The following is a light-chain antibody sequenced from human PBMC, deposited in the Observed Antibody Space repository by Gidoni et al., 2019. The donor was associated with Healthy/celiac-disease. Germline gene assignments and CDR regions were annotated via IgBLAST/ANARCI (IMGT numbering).Light chain of an antibody. Sequence: MQMQQSASPLSAPVGETATITCARRHSISSYLDWYQQKPGKAPKLLIYAASSLASGVPERFSGSGSGTDFTLTISSLQPEDFATYYCQQSDSTLWTFGQGTRVEIK. CDR1: HSISSY. CDR2: AAS. CDR3: QQSDSTLWT. V-gene: IGKV1-39*01. J-gene: IGKJ1*01.